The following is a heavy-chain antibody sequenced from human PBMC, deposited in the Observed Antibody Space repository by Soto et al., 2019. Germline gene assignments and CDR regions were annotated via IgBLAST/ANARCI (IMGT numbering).Heavy chain of an antibody. CDR3: AREEYSSSWYGMDV. Sequence: PGGSLRLSCAASGFAFSSYVLHWVRRAPGKGPEWVSAIGTGGDTYYADSVMGRFTISRDNAKKSLYLQMNSLIAEDMAVYYCAREEYSSSWYGMDVCGQGTTVTVYS. J-gene: IGHJ6*02. V-gene: IGHV3-13*01. CDR2: IGTGGDT. CDR1: GFAFSSYV. D-gene: IGHD6-13*01.